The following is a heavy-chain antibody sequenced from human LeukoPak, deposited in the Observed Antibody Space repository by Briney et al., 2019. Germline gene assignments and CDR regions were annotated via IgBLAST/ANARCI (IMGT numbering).Heavy chain of an antibody. D-gene: IGHD3-10*01. J-gene: IGHJ6*02. CDR3: XXXXXXXXFGXPHASYYGMDV. Sequence: GGSLRLSCAASGFTFSSYAMSWVRQAPGKGLEWVSAISGSGGSTYYADSVKGRFTISRDNSKNTLYLQMNSLRAEDTAVYYXXXXXXXXXFGXPHASYYGMDVWGQGTTVTVSS. V-gene: IGHV3-23*01. CDR1: GFTFSSYA. CDR2: ISGSGGST.